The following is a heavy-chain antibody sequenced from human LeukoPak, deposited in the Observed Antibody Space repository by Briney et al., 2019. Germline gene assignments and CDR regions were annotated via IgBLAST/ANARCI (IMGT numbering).Heavy chain of an antibody. Sequence: SETLSLTCSVSGASINGYYWSWIRQTPGKGLEWIGYVSHTGTTTNNPSLKSRVIITVDTSKSQFSLKMTSVTAADTAVYYCARDRSGSYYTFDIWGPGTMVTVSS. J-gene: IGHJ3*02. CDR1: GASINGYY. CDR3: ARDRSGSYYTFDI. V-gene: IGHV4-59*01. CDR2: VSHTGTT. D-gene: IGHD1-26*01.